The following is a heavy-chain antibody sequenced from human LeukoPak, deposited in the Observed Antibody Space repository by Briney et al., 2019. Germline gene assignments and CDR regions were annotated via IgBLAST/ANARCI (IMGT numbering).Heavy chain of an antibody. CDR1: GFTLDDYG. Sequence: GGSLRLSCAASGFTLDDYGMSWVRQAPGKGLEWVSGINWNGGSTGYADSVKGRFTISRDNAKNSLYLQMNSLRAEDTAVYYCAELGITKIGGIWGKGTTVTISS. J-gene: IGHJ6*04. V-gene: IGHV3-20*04. CDR3: AELGITKIGGI. CDR2: INWNGGST. D-gene: IGHD3-10*02.